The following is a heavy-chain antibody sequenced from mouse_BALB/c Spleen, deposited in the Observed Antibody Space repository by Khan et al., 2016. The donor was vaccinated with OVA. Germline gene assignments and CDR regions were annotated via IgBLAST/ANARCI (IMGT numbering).Heavy chain of an antibody. CDR1: GYTFTNYG. Sequence: QIQLVQSGPELKQPGETVKISCKASGYTFTNYGMTWVKQAPGKGVKWMGWINSHTGEPKYADDFKGRFAFSLETATSTAYLQINNLKNEEMGTCFCATARGVFLCGGYIDVWGEGTTVTVSS. CDR3: ATARGVFLCGGYIDV. J-gene: IGHJ1*01. CDR2: INSHTGEP. D-gene: IGHD6-2*01. V-gene: IGHV9-1*02.